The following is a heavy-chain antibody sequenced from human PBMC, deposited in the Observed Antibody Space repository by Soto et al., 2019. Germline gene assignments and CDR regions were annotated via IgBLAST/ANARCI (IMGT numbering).Heavy chain of an antibody. J-gene: IGHJ4*02. V-gene: IGHV3-48*01. CDR2: ISSSSSTI. CDR3: ARDPTPLDYSAHY. D-gene: IGHD4-4*01. CDR1: GFTFSSYS. Sequence: GGSLRLSCAASGFTFSSYSMNWVRQAPGKGLEWVSYISSSSSTIYYADSVKGRFTISRDNAKNSLYLQMNSLRAEDTAVYYCARDPTPLDYSAHYWGQGTLVTVSS.